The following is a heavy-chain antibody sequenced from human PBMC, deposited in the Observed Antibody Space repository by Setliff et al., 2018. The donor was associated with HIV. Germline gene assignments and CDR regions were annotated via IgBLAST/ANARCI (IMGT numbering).Heavy chain of an antibody. J-gene: IGHJ6*02. D-gene: IGHD3-9*01. CDR3: AREPHELRYFDWLLYPAYYYYGMDV. V-gene: IGHV3-23*01. Sequence: PGGSLRLSGAASGFTLNGYTMSWVRQAPGKGLEWVSTISAGGGSTYYADSVKGRFTISRDNSKNTLYLQMNSLRAEDTAVYYCAREPHELRYFDWLLYPAYYYYGMDVWGQGTTVTVSS. CDR1: GFTLNGYT. CDR2: ISAGGGST.